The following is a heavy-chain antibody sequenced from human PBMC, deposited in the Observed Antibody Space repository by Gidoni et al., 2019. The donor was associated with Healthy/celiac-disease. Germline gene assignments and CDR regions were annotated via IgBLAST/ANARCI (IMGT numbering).Heavy chain of an antibody. Sequence: QLQLQESGPGLVKPSEPLSLTCTVPGGSISSSSYYWGWIRQPPGKGLEWIGSTYYSGSTYYNPAIKSRVTISVDTSKNQVSLKLSSVTAADTAVYYCARCGLNQDDAFDIWGQGTMVTVSA. D-gene: IGHD5-12*01. CDR1: GGSISSSSYY. CDR3: ARCGLNQDDAFDI. V-gene: IGHV4-39*01. CDR2: TYYSGST. J-gene: IGHJ3*02.